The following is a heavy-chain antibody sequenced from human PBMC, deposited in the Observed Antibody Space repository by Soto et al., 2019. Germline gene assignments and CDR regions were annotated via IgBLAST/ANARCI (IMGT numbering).Heavy chain of an antibody. CDR1: GGSISSGDYY. CDR2: IYYSGST. CDR3: ARDLDSITMVRGVMNYGMDV. Sequence: QVQLQESGPGLVEPSQTLSLTCTVSGGSISSGDYYWSWIRQPPGKGLEWIGYIYYSGSTYYNPSLKSRVTISVDTSKNQFSLKLSSVTAADTAVYYCARDLDSITMVRGVMNYGMDVWGRGTTVTVSS. V-gene: IGHV4-30-4*01. D-gene: IGHD3-10*01. J-gene: IGHJ6*02.